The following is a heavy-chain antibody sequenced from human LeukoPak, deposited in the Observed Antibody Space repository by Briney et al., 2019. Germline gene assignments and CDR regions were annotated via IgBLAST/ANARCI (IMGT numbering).Heavy chain of an antibody. CDR1: GFTVSSNY. CDR3: ARDYRGYGPDYYFDY. J-gene: IGHJ4*02. V-gene: IGHV3-66*02. Sequence: GGSLRLSCAASGFTVSSNYMSWVRQAPGKGLEWVSVIYSGGSTYYADSVKGRFTISRDNSKNTLYLQMNSLRAEDTAVFYCARDYRGYGPDYYFDYWGQGTLVTVSS. CDR2: IYSGGST. D-gene: IGHD3-22*01.